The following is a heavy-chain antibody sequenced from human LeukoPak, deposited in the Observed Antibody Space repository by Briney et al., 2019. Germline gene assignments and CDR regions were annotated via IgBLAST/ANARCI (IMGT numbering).Heavy chain of an antibody. CDR2: IYYSGST. CDR1: GGSISSGDYY. Sequence: SETLSLICTVSGGSISSGDYYWSWIRQPPGKGLEWIGYIYYSGSTYYNPSLKSRVTISVDTSKNQFSLKLSSVTAADTAVYYCARVPYYYDSSGYWNWFDPWGQGTLVTVSS. CDR3: ARVPYYYDSSGYWNWFDP. V-gene: IGHV4-30-4*01. D-gene: IGHD3-22*01. J-gene: IGHJ5*02.